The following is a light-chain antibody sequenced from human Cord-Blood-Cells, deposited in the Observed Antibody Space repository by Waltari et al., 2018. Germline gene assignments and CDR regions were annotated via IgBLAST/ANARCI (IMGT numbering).Light chain of an antibody. J-gene: IGLJ2*01. CDR2: GKN. CDR1: SLRSYY. Sequence: SSELTQDPTVSVALGQTVRITCQGDSLRSYYASWYQQKPGQAPVLFIYGKNNRPSGIPDRFSGSSSGNTASLTITGAQAEEEADYYCNSRDSSGNHVVFGGGTKLTVL. V-gene: IGLV3-19*01. CDR3: NSRDSSGNHVV.